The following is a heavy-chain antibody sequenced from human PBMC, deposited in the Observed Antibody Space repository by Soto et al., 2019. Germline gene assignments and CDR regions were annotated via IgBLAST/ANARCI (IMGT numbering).Heavy chain of an antibody. Sequence: EVQLVESGGGLVQPGGSLRLSCAASGFTVSRNYMSWVRQAPGKGLEWVSVIYSDGTTYYTDSVKGRLTISRHNSKNTLHLQRYRLTAEATAVYYCPSTTDGPYNGGYYWGQGTLVTVSS. CDR3: PSTTDGPYNGGYY. V-gene: IGHV3-53*04. CDR1: GFTVSRNY. D-gene: IGHD1-1*01. CDR2: IYSDGTT. J-gene: IGHJ4*02.